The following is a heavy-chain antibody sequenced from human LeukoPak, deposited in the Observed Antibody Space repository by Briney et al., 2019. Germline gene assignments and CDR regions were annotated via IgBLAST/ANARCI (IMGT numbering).Heavy chain of an antibody. D-gene: IGHD6-6*01. CDR1: GFTVSSNY. CDR2: IYIGGST. Sequence: PGGSLRLSCAASGFTVSSNYMSWVRQAPGKGLEWVSVIYIGGSTYYADSVKGRFTISRDNSKNTLYLQMNSLRAEDTAVYYCARGKGQLVLFDYWRQGTLVTVSS. V-gene: IGHV3-53*01. CDR3: ARGKGQLVLFDY. J-gene: IGHJ4*02.